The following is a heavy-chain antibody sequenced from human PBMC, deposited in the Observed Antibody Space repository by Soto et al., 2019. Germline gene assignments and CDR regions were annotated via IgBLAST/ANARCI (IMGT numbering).Heavy chain of an antibody. V-gene: IGHV1-3*01. CDR1: GYTFTSYA. CDR3: ARSSSYYFIDDY. CDR2: INAGNGNT. J-gene: IGHJ4*02. Sequence: VKVSCKASGYTFTSYAMHWVRQAPGQRLEWMGWINAGNGNTKYSQEFQGRVTITRDTSASTAYMELNSLRSEDTAVYYCARSSSYYFIDDYWGQGTLVTVSS. D-gene: IGHD3-22*01.